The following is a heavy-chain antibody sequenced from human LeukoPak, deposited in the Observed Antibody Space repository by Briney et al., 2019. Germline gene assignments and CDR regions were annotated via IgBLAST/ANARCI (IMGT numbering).Heavy chain of an antibody. CDR1: GGTFSSYT. J-gene: IGHJ1*01. D-gene: IGHD2-2*02. V-gene: IGHV1-69*02. CDR2: IIPILGIA. CDR3: ARGGRCSSTSCYTSAEYFQH. Sequence: ASVKVSCKASGGTFSSYTISWVRQAPGQGLEWMGRIIPILGIANYAQKFQGRGTITADKSTSTAYMELSSLRSEDTAVYYCARGGRCSSTSCYTSAEYFQHWGQGTLVTASS.